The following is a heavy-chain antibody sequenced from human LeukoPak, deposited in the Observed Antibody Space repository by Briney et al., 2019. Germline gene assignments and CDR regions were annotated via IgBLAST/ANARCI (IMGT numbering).Heavy chain of an antibody. J-gene: IGHJ2*01. D-gene: IGHD3-22*01. CDR1: GFTFSSYW. V-gene: IGHV3-7*01. CDR3: ARAPVYYDETRGYLKISNWYFDL. CDR2: IKQDGSEK. Sequence: GGSLRLSCAASGFTFSSYWMSWVRQAPGKGLEWVANIKQDGSEKYYVDSVKGRFTISRDNAKNSLYLQMTSLRAEDTAVYYCARAPVYYDETRGYLKISNWYFDLWGRGTLVTVSS.